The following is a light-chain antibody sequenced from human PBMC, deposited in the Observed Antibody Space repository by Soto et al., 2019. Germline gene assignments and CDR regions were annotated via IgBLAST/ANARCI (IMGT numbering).Light chain of an antibody. CDR1: ASDVGDHNY. Sequence: QSALTQPASVSGSPGQSITISCTGTASDVGDHNYVSWYQQQPGKAPKLMIYDVRNRPSGVSDRFSGSKSGNSASLTSSGLHAEDEDEYYCSSYTSSSTWVFGGGTKLTV. CDR2: DVR. J-gene: IGLJ3*02. V-gene: IGLV2-14*01. CDR3: SSYTSSSTWV.